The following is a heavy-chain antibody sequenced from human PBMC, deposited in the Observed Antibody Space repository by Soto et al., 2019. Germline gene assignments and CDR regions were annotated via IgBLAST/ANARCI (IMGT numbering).Heavy chain of an antibody. J-gene: IGHJ4*02. CDR3: FGGNGGPQ. Sequence: GGSLRLSCATSDFTFRNYWMNWVRQAPGKGREWVANIKPDGSATNYVDSVKGRFTISRDNVRNSVSLQMNSLRVEDAAVYFCFGGNGGPQWGQGTLVTVSS. CDR1: DFTFRNYW. D-gene: IGHD3-16*01. V-gene: IGHV3-7*03. CDR2: IKPDGSAT.